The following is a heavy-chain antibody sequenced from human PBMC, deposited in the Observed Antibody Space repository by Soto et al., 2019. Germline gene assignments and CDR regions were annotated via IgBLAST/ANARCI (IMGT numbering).Heavy chain of an antibody. Sequence: SGTLSLTCAVYGVPFSGYYWSWVRQSPGKGLEWIGEINHSGNTNYNPSLKSRVTMLVDTSKNQFSMSLSSVTAADTAVYYCANLIVFHSSYYHDYWGHGTLATVS. CDR2: INHSGNT. CDR1: GVPFSGYY. V-gene: IGHV4-34*01. J-gene: IGHJ4*01. D-gene: IGHD1-26*01. CDR3: ANLIVFHSSYYHDY.